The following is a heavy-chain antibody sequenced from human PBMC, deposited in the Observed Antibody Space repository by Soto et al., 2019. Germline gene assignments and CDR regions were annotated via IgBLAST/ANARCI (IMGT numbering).Heavy chain of an antibody. D-gene: IGHD3-22*01. Sequence: QLQLQESGPGLVKPSETLSLTCTVSGGSISSSSYYWGWIRQPPGKGLEWIGSIYYSGSTHYNPSLNSRVTTSVDTPTNLFALRLGSVTAADTAVYYCATHDSSEYFQHWGQGTLLTVSS. CDR1: GGSISSSSYY. J-gene: IGHJ1*01. V-gene: IGHV4-39*02. CDR2: IYYSGST. CDR3: ATHDSSEYFQH.